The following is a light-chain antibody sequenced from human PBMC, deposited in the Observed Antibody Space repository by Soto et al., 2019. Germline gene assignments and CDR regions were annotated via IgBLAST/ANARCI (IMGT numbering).Light chain of an antibody. CDR2: DTY. J-gene: IGKJ1*01. CDR3: QQYHDWPRT. Sequence: EIVMTQSPATLSVSPGERVTLSCRASQSIYISLGWYNQKPGRAPRLLIYDTYTRAAGIPARFSGSVSGTEFTLTISSLQSEDFGVYYCQQYHDWPRTFGQGTKVEIK. V-gene: IGKV3-15*01. CDR1: QSIYIS.